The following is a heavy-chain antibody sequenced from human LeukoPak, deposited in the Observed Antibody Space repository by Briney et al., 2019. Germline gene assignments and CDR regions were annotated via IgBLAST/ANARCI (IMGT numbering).Heavy chain of an antibody. CDR2: IYSGGST. CDR1: GFTVSSNY. CDR3: AREGTNYYFDY. J-gene: IGHJ4*02. D-gene: IGHD1-7*01. Sequence: GGSLRLSCAASGFTVSSNYMSWVRQAPGKGLEWVSVIYSGGSTYYSDSVKGRFTISRDNPKNTLYLQMNSLRAEDTAVYYCAREGTNYYFDYWGQGTLVTVSS. V-gene: IGHV3-66*02.